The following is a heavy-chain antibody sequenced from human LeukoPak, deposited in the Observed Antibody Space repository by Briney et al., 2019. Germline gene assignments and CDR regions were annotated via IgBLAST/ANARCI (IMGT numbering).Heavy chain of an antibody. CDR2: ISGSGGST. J-gene: IGHJ4*02. D-gene: IGHD5-24*01. CDR3: ARAPRDGYKPGY. V-gene: IGHV3-23*01. CDR1: RFTFSTYA. Sequence: GGSLRLSCAASRFTFSTYAMSWVRQAPGKGLEWVSAISGSGGSTYYTDSVKGRFTISRDNAKNSLYLQMNSLRAEDTAVYYCARAPRDGYKPGYWGQGTLVTVSS.